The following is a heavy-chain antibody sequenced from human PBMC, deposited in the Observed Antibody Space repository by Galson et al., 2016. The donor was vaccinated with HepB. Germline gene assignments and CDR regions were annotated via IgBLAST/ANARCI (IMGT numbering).Heavy chain of an antibody. Sequence: SLRLSCAASGFILSSYGMHWVRQAPGKGLEWVSGMSFDGTNKYYAGSVKGRFTISRDKSKNTLYLQMNSLRVEDTAVYYCAKTPIFGDHNWFDSWGQGTPVTVSS. CDR2: MSFDGTNK. D-gene: IGHD3-3*02. V-gene: IGHV3-30*18. J-gene: IGHJ5*01. CDR3: AKTPIFGDHNWFDS. CDR1: GFILSSYG.